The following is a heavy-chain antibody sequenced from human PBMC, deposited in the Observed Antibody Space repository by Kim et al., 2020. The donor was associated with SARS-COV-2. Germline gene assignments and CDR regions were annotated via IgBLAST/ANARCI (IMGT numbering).Heavy chain of an antibody. CDR3: ARGVVPAAIPYFDY. CDR2: INTNTGNP. Sequence: ASVKVSCKASGYTFTSYAMNWVRQAPGQGLEWMGWINTNTGNPTYAQGFTGRFVFSLDTSVSTAYLQIISLKAEDTAVYYCARGVVPAAIPYFDYWGQGTLVTVSS. CDR1: GYTFTSYA. V-gene: IGHV7-4-1*02. J-gene: IGHJ4*02. D-gene: IGHD2-2*01.